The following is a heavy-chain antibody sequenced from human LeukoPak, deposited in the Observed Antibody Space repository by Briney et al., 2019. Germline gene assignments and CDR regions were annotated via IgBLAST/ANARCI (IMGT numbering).Heavy chain of an antibody. J-gene: IGHJ4*02. CDR2: IIPIFGIA. Sequence: SSVKVSYKASGGTFSSYAISWVRQAPGQGLEWMGRIIPIFGIANYAQKFQGRVTITADKSTSTAYMELSSLRSEDTAVYYCASLGSQGYCSSTSCPSQLDYWGQGTLVTVSS. V-gene: IGHV1-69*04. CDR1: GGTFSSYA. D-gene: IGHD2-2*01. CDR3: ASLGSQGYCSSTSCPSQLDY.